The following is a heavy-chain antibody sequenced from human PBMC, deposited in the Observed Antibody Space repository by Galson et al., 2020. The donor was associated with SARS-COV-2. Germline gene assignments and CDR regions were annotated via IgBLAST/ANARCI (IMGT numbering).Heavy chain of an antibody. CDR3: AKDRGPFPYSGSYFDH. Sequence: GGSLSLSCETSGFNFNPFAMSWVRQAPGMGLEWVSSISGSDDTTYYSHSVKGRFTISRDNSKRTLYLQMNALTVEDTAIYFCAKDRGPFPYSGSYFDHGGQGVLVAVAS. V-gene: IGHV3-23*01. D-gene: IGHD5-12*01. J-gene: IGHJ4*02. CDR2: ISGSDDTT. CDR1: GFNFNPFA.